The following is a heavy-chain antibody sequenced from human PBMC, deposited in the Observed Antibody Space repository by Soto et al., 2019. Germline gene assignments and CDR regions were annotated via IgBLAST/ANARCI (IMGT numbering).Heavy chain of an antibody. D-gene: IGHD2-2*01. J-gene: IGHJ4*02. V-gene: IGHV4-31*03. CDR1: GGSISSGGYY. CDR2: IFYSGTT. Sequence: LSLTCTVSGGSISSGGYYWSWIRQHPGKGLEWIGYIFYSGTTYYNPSLKSRVTISVDTSKNQFSLKLSSVTAADTAVYYCARGGISTWTQPYFFDYWGQGTLVTVSS. CDR3: ARGGISTWTQPYFFDY.